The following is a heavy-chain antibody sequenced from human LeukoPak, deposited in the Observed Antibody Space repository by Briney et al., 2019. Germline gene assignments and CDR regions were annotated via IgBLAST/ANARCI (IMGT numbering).Heavy chain of an antibody. Sequence: ASVKVSCKASGYTFTSYGISWVRQAPGQGLEWMGWISAYNGNTNYAQKLQGRVTMTTDTSTSTAYMELSSLRSEDTAVYYCARGRGQWLAVGTYYFDYWGQGTLVTVSS. CDR1: GYTFTSYG. D-gene: IGHD6-19*01. CDR3: ARGRGQWLAVGTYYFDY. CDR2: ISAYNGNT. V-gene: IGHV1-18*01. J-gene: IGHJ4*02.